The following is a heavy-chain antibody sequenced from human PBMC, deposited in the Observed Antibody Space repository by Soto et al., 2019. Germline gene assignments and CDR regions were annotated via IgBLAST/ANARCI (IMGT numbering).Heavy chain of an antibody. J-gene: IGHJ4*02. D-gene: IGHD3-22*01. CDR2: ISGSGGST. Sequence: PVGSLRLSCAASGFTFSSYAMSWVRQAPGKGLEWVSAISGSGGSTYYADSVKGRFTISRDNSKNTLYLQMNSLRAEDTAVYYCAKDRGYYDSSGYYSRYWGQGTLVTVSS. CDR3: AKDRGYYDSSGYYSRY. CDR1: GFTFSSYA. V-gene: IGHV3-23*01.